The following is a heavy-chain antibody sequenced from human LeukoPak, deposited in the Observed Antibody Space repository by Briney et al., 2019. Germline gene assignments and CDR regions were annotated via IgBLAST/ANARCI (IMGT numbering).Heavy chain of an antibody. CDR2: IIPILGIA. CDR3: AREKTTGSGIGH. J-gene: IGHJ4*02. V-gene: IGHV1-69*04. Sequence: ASVKVSCKASGYTFTNYAINWVRQAPGQGLEWMGRIIPILGIANYAQKFQGRVTITADESTSTAYMELSSLRSEDTAVYYCAREKTTGSGIGHWGQGTLVTVSS. CDR1: GYTFTNYA. D-gene: IGHD3-10*01.